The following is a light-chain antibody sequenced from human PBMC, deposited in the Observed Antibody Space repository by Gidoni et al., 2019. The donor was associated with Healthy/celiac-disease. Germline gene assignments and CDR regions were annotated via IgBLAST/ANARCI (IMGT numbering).Light chain of an antibody. J-gene: IGKJ2*01. V-gene: IGKV4-1*01. CDR2: WAS. CDR1: QSVLYSSNNKNY. Sequence: DIVMTQSPDSLAVSLGERATINCKSSQSVLYSSNNKNYLAWYQQKPGQPPKLLIYWASTREPGVPDRVSGSRSGTEFTLTSSRLQAEDVAVYCYQRYYSTPYTFGQGTKLEIK. CDR3: QRYYSTPYT.